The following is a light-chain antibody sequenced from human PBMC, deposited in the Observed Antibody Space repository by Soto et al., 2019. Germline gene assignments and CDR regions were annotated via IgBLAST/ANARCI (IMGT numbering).Light chain of an antibody. J-gene: IGKJ3*01. V-gene: IGKV3-15*01. CDR1: QSVSSN. Sequence: EIVMTQSPATLSVSPGERATLSCRASQSVSSNLAWYQQKPGQAPRLLIYGASTRATSIPARFSGSGSGTEFTLTISSLQSEDFAVYYCQQYGSSPLFTFGPGTKVDIK. CDR3: QQYGSSPLFT. CDR2: GAS.